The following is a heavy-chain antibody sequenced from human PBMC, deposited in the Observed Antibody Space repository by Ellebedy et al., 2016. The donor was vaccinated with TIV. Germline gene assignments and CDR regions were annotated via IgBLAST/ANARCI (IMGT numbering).Heavy chain of an antibody. J-gene: IGHJ5*02. CDR2: ISAYNGNT. V-gene: IGHV1-18*01. CDR3: ARDFSSSSWPNWFDP. Sequence: AASVKVSCKASGYTFTSYGISWVRQAPGQGLEWMGWISAYNGNTNYAQKLQGRVTMTRDTSTSTVYMELSSLRSEDTAVYYCARDFSSSSWPNWFDPWGQGTLVTVSS. CDR1: GYTFTSYG. D-gene: IGHD6-13*01.